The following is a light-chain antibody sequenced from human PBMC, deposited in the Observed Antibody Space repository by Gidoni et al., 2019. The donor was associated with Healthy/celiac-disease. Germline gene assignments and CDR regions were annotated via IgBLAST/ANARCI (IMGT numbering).Light chain of an antibody. Sequence: EIVMTQSPATLSVSPGERATLSGRASQSVSINFAWYQQKPGQAPRLLIYGASTRATGIPARCSGSGSGTEFTLTISSLQSEDFAVYYCQQYNNWPKTFGQGTKVEIK. CDR1: QSVSIN. CDR2: GAS. CDR3: QQYNNWPKT. J-gene: IGKJ1*01. V-gene: IGKV3-15*01.